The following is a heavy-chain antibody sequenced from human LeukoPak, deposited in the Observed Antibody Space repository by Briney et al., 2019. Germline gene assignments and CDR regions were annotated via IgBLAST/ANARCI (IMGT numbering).Heavy chain of an antibody. CDR2: ISGDGIST. J-gene: IGHJ4*02. CDR1: GFIFSSYA. Sequence: GGSLRLSRAASGFIFSSYAMNWVRQAPGKEPEWVSGISGDGISTYYADSMKGRFTISRDNFKNTLYLQMNSLRAEDTAVYYCARRLSGSPFFVDYWGQGTLVTVSS. CDR3: ARRLSGSPFFVDY. V-gene: IGHV3-23*01. D-gene: IGHD3-10*01.